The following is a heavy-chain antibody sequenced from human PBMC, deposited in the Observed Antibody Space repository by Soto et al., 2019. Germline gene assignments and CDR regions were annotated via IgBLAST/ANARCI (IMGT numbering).Heavy chain of an antibody. CDR3: ARGGSSTDH. Sequence: SETLSLTCTVSGGSISSGGYYWSWIRQSPGKGLEWIGYILYSGTTNYSPSLRSRVTMSLDTSKNQFSLQLNSVTAADAAVYYCARGGSSTDHWGQGTLVTVSS. V-gene: IGHV4-61*08. CDR2: ILYSGTT. J-gene: IGHJ4*02. CDR1: GGSISSGGYY. D-gene: IGHD6-6*01.